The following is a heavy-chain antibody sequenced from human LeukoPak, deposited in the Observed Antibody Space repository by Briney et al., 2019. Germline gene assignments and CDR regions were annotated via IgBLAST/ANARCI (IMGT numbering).Heavy chain of an antibody. CDR1: GFTFSSYG. CDR2: IRYDGSNK. D-gene: IGHD4-17*01. Sequence: GGSLRLSCAASGFTFSSYGMHWVRHAPGKGLELVAFIRYDGSNKYYADSVKGRFTISRDNSKNTLYLQMNSLRAEDTAVYYCAPRTTLGIDYWGQGTLVTASS. V-gene: IGHV3-30*02. J-gene: IGHJ4*02. CDR3: APRTTLGIDY.